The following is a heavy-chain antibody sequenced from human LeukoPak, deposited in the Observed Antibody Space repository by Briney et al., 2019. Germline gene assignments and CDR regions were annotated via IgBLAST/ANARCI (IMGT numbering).Heavy chain of an antibody. CDR1: GFTFSSYA. CDR3: AKGVGYCSGGSCQQFDY. V-gene: IGHV3-23*01. CDR2: ISISGYTT. Sequence: PWGSLRLSCAASGFTFSSYAMSWVRQAPGKGLEWVSSISISGYTTYYADSVRGRFTISRDNSKNTLYLQMNSLRAEDTAVYYCAKGVGYCSGGSCQQFDYWGQGTLVTVSS. D-gene: IGHD2-15*01. J-gene: IGHJ4*02.